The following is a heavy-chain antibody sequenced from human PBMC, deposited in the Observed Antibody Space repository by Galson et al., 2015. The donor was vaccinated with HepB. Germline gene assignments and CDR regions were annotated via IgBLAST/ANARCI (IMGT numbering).Heavy chain of an antibody. Sequence: FLRLSCAASGFTVSSNYMSWVRQAPGKGLEWVSIIYSGGSTYYADSVKGRFTISRDNSKNTLYLQMNSLRAEDTAVYHCARDLSGIAPFAYGMDVWGQGTTVTVSS. D-gene: IGHD3-10*01. CDR1: GFTVSSNY. CDR2: IYSGGST. J-gene: IGHJ6*02. CDR3: ARDLSGIAPFAYGMDV. V-gene: IGHV3-66*01.